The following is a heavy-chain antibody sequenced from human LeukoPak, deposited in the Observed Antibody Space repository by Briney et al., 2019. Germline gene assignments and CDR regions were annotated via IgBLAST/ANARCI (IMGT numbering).Heavy chain of an antibody. Sequence: ASVKVSXKASGYTFTSYDISWVRQAPGQGLEWMGWISAYNGNTNYAHKLQGRVTMTRDTSTSTAYMELRSLRSDDTAVYDCANSYYCDSSGYYSQDAFDIWGQGTMVTVSS. CDR2: ISAYNGNT. CDR1: GYTFTSYD. D-gene: IGHD3-22*01. V-gene: IGHV1-18*01. CDR3: ANSYYCDSSGYYSQDAFDI. J-gene: IGHJ3*02.